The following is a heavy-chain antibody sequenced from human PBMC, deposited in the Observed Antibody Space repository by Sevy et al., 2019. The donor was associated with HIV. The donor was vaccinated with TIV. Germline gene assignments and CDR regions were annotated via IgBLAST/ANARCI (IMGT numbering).Heavy chain of an antibody. CDR2: VSYDGSNE. CDR1: GFTLRSYG. D-gene: IGHD3-22*01. J-gene: IGHJ4*02. V-gene: IGHV3-30*18. Sequence: GGSLRLSCAASGFTLRSYGMHWVRQAPGKGLEWVAVVSYDGSNEYYADSVKGRFTISRDNSKNTLYLQMNSLRAEDTAVYYCAKDYSDTSGLVDSWGQGTLVTVSS. CDR3: AKDYSDTSGLVDS.